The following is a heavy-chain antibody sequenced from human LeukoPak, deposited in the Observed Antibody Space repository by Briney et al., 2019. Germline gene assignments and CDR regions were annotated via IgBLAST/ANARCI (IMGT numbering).Heavy chain of an antibody. J-gene: IGHJ6*02. CDR2: IWYDGSNK. CDR1: GFTFSSYG. Sequence: GRSLRLSCAASGFTFSSYGMHWVRQAPGKGLEWVAVIWYDGSNKYYADSVKGRFTISSDNSKNTLYLQMNSLRAEDTAVYYCARDALYDYYYYYGMDVWGQGTTVTVSS. V-gene: IGHV3-33*01. D-gene: IGHD2/OR15-2a*01. CDR3: ARDALYDYYYYYGMDV.